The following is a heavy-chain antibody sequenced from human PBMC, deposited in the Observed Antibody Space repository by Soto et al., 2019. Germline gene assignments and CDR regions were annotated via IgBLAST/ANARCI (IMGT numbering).Heavy chain of an antibody. Sequence: VQLVESGGGVVQPGRSLRLLCEASGFPFSRYGMHWVRQAPGMGLEWVAVISWDGLAQYYADSVRGRFTISRDNSESTLYLQMNSLRTEDTAIYYCAKETIQVGGPNYFDYWGQGVLVTVSS. V-gene: IGHV3-30*18. CDR2: ISWDGLAQ. J-gene: IGHJ4*02. CDR1: GFPFSRYG. CDR3: AKETIQVGGPNYFDY. D-gene: IGHD1-1*01.